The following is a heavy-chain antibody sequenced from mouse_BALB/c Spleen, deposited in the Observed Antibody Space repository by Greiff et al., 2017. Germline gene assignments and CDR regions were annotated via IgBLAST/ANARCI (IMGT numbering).Heavy chain of an antibody. J-gene: IGHJ3*01. CDR1: GFTFSDYY. CDR3: ARDTFAY. CDR2: ISDGGSYT. V-gene: IGHV5-4*02. Sequence: EVQLVESGGGLVKPGGSLKLSCAASGFTFSDYYMYWVRQTPEKRLEWVATISDGGSYTYYPDSVKGRFTISRDNAKNNLYLQMSSLKSEDTAMYYCARDTFAYWGQGTLVTVSA.